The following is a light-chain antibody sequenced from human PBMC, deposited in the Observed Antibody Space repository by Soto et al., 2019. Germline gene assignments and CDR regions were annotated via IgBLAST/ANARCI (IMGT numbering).Light chain of an antibody. CDR3: QSYDSNNPCV. Sequence: LTQPHSVSESPGKTVTISCTRSSGSIASNYVQWYQQRPGRAPTTVIYEDNERPSGVPDRFSGSIDSSSNSASLTISGLKTEDEADYYCQSYDSNNPCVIGGGTKVTVL. CDR1: SGSIASNY. J-gene: IGLJ3*02. V-gene: IGLV6-57*04. CDR2: EDN.